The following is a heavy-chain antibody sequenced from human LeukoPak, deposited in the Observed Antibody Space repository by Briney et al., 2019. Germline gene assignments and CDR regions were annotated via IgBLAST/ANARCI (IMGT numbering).Heavy chain of an antibody. CDR3: TTRRYYYDSPCNY. Sequence: PGGSLRLSCAASGFTFSNAWMSWVRQAPGKGLEWVGRIKSKTDGGTTDYAAPVKGRFTISRDDSKNTLYLQMNSLKTEDTAVYYCTTRRYYYDSPCNYWGQGTLVTVSS. V-gene: IGHV3-15*01. J-gene: IGHJ4*02. CDR1: GFTFSNAW. CDR2: IKSKTDGGTT. D-gene: IGHD3-22*01.